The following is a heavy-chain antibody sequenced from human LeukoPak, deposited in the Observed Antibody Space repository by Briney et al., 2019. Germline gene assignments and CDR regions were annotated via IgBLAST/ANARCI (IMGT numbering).Heavy chain of an antibody. CDR2: IGKDGSAK. V-gene: IGHV3-7*01. Sequence: PGGSLRLSCAASGFTFSSYAMHWVRQAPGKGLEWVANIGKDGSAKNYLDSVKGRLTISRDNAKNSLYLQMNSLRAEDTAVYYCGRDRDYYAIDYWGQGTLVTVSS. CDR3: GRDRDYYAIDY. D-gene: IGHD3-22*01. CDR1: GFTFSSYA. J-gene: IGHJ4*02.